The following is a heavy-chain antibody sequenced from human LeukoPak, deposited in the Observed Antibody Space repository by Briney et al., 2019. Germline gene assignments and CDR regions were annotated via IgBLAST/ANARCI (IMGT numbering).Heavy chain of an antibody. CDR2: IYYSGST. V-gene: IGHV4-59*08. D-gene: IGHD1-26*01. Sequence: SETLSLTCTVSGGSISSYYWSWIRQPPGKGLEWIGNIYYSGSTNYSPSLKSRVTMSVDTSKKQFSLKLSSVTAADTAVYYCARGSGSYQGGAFDIWGQGTMVTVSS. CDR3: ARGSGSYQGGAFDI. CDR1: GGSISSYY. J-gene: IGHJ3*02.